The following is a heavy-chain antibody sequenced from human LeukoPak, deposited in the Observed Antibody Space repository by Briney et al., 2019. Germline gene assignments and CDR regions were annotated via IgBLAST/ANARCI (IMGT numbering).Heavy chain of an antibody. Sequence: GGSLRLSCAASGFTVSTNYMTWVRQAPGKGLEWVSVIYSGGSTYYADSVKGRFTISRDNSKKMLYLQMNSLRAEDTVAYYCARGWVLATGAFDIWGQGTMVTVSS. CDR3: ARGWVLATGAFDI. CDR1: GFTVSTNY. CDR2: IYSGGST. D-gene: IGHD2-8*02. J-gene: IGHJ3*02. V-gene: IGHV3-53*01.